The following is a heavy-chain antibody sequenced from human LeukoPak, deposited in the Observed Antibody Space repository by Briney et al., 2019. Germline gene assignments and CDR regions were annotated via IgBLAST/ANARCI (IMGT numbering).Heavy chain of an antibody. CDR1: GFTFSSYS. D-gene: IGHD2-2*01. V-gene: IGHV3-48*04. CDR3: ARVVVPAAILDYFDY. Sequence: GGSLRLSCAASGFTFSSYSMNWVRQAPGKGLEWVSYISSSSSTIYYADSVKGRFTISRDNAKNSLYLQMNSLRAEDTAVYYCARVVVPAAILDYFDYWGQGTLVTVSS. CDR2: ISSSSSTI. J-gene: IGHJ4*02.